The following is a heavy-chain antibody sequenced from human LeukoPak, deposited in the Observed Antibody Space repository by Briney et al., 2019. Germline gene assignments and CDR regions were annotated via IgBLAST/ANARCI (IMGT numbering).Heavy chain of an antibody. V-gene: IGHV4-4*07. CDR3: AREAAGIAAAVGNWFDP. CDR1: GGSISSYY. J-gene: IGHJ5*02. Sequence: PSETLSLTCTVSGGSISSYYWSWIRQPAGKGLEWIGRIYTSGSTNYNPSLKSRVTISVDTSKNQFSLKLSSVTAVDTAVYYCAREAAGIAAAVGNWFDPWGQGTLVTVSS. D-gene: IGHD6-13*01. CDR2: IYTSGST.